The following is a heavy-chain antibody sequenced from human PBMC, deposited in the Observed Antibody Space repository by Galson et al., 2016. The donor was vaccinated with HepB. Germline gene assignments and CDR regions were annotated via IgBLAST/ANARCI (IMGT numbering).Heavy chain of an antibody. CDR3: AKDPWGTIFGVIMSYYYYYMDV. CDR2: ISYDGSNK. J-gene: IGHJ6*03. CDR1: GFTFNTYA. D-gene: IGHD3-3*01. Sequence: SLRLSCAASGFTFNTYAVHWVRQAPGKGLEWVAVISYDGSNKYYADSVKGRFTISRDNSKNTLYLQMNSLRAEDTAVYYCAKDPWGTIFGVIMSYYYYYMDVWGKGATVTVSS. V-gene: IGHV3-30*04.